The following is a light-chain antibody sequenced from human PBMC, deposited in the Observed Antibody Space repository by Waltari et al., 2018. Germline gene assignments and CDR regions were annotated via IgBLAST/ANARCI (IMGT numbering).Light chain of an antibody. J-gene: IGLJ2*01. CDR3: FSTDITGNQGF. Sequence: SELTQPPSVSVSPGQTDRITGSGDVLSKKNSYWYQQKSGQAPVLVSYEDNKRPSGIPERFSASSSGTMATLTISGAHMEDEGDYYCFSTDITGNQGFFGGGTKLTVL. V-gene: IGLV3-10*01. CDR1: VLSKKN. CDR2: EDN.